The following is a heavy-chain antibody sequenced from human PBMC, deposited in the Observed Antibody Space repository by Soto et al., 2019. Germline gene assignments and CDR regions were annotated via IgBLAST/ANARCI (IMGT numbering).Heavy chain of an antibody. CDR3: ARDFTGWPPDGVDS. D-gene: IGHD2-8*01. CDR1: GFTFTSYA. CDR2: ISAYHGNT. J-gene: IGHJ4*02. V-gene: IGHV1-18*01. Sequence: QVHLVQSGAEVKKPGASVKVSCKASGFTFTSYAITWVRQAPGQGLEWMGWISAYHGNTNYAQNLQGRVTMTTDTSTSTAYMELGSLTSDDTAVYYCARDFTGWPPDGVDSWGQGTLVTVSS.